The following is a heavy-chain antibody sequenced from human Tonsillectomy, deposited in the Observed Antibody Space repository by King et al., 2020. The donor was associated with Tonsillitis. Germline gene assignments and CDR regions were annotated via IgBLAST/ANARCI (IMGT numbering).Heavy chain of an antibody. J-gene: IGHJ6*03. D-gene: IGHD2-21*02. CDR3: SRCAVCGADRPVVNPNYYYYYYMDV. CDR2: INPRDSDT. V-gene: IGHV5-51*03. Sequence: VQLVESGAEVKKPGESLKLSCKGSGYNFTSYWIGWVRQMPGKGLEWMGIINPRDSDTRYSPSFQGQVTISADKSLSTAYLQWSSLKASDRAMYYCSRCAVCGADRPVVNPNYYYYYYMDVWGKGTTVTVSS. CDR1: GYNFTSYW.